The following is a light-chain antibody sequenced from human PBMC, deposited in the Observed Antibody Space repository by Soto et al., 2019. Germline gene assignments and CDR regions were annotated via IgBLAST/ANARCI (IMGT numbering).Light chain of an antibody. CDR2: EVS. CDR3: SSYTSSSTPGV. J-gene: IGLJ1*01. V-gene: IGLV2-14*01. Sequence: QSALTQPASVSGSPRQSITISCTGTSSDVGGYNYVSWYQQHPGKAPKLMIYEVSNRPSGVSNSFSGSKSGNTASLTISGLQAEDEADYYCSSYTSSSTPGVFGTGTKLTVL. CDR1: SSDVGGYNY.